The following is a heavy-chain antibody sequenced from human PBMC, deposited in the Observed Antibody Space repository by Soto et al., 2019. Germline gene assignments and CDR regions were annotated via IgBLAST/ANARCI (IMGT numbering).Heavy chain of an antibody. CDR1: GGSISSGDYY. Sequence: SETLSLTCTVSGGSISSGDYYWSWIRQPPGKGLEWIGYIYYSGSTYYNLSLKSRVTISVDTSKNQFSLKLSSVTAADTAVYYCARHYGSGSYGYYYYGMDVWGQGTTVTVSS. J-gene: IGHJ6*02. CDR3: ARHYGSGSYGYYYYGMDV. D-gene: IGHD3-10*01. CDR2: IYYSGST. V-gene: IGHV4-30-4*01.